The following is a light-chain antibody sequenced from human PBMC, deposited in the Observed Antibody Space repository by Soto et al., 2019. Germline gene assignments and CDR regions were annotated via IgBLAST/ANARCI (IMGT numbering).Light chain of an antibody. CDR3: CSYAGSYSYV. CDR1: SSEVGGCNY. CDR2: DVS. J-gene: IGLJ1*01. Sequence: QSALTQPRSVSGSPGQSVTISCTGTSSEVGGCNYVSWYQQHPGKAPKLMIYDVSKRPSGVPDRFSGSKSGNTASLTISGLQAEDEADYYCCSYAGSYSYVFGTGTKLTVL. V-gene: IGLV2-11*01.